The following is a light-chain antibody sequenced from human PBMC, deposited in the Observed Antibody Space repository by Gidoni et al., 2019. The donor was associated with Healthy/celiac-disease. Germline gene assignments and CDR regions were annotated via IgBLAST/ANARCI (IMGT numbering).Light chain of an antibody. Sequence: QSALTQPAPVSGSPGQSITISCTGTSSDVGSYNLVSWYQQHPGKAPKLMIYEGSKRPSGVSNRFSGSTSGNTASLTISGLQAEDEADYYCCSYAGSSTYVVFGGGTKLTVL. CDR3: CSYAGSSTYVV. J-gene: IGLJ2*01. CDR1: SSDVGSYNL. CDR2: EGS. V-gene: IGLV2-23*01.